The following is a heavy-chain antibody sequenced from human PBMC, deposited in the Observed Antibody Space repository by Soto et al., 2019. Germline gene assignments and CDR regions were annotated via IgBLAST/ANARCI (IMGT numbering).Heavy chain of an antibody. J-gene: IGHJ4*02. D-gene: IGHD6-19*01. CDR3: ARARAGFDY. CDR2: INHSGST. Sequence: SETLSLTCAVSGGSISSGGYSWSWIRQPPGKGLEWIGYINHSGSTYYNPSLKSRVTISVDASRNQFSLKLSSVTAADTAVYYCARARAGFDYWGQGTLVTVS. V-gene: IGHV4-30-2*01. CDR1: GGSISSGGYS.